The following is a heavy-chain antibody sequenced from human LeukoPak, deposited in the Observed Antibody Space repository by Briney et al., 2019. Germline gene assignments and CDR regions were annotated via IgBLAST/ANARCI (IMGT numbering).Heavy chain of an antibody. V-gene: IGHV1-69*13. Sequence: SVKVSCKASGGTFSSYAISWVRQAPGQGLEWMGGIIPIFGTANYAQKFQGRVMITADESTSTAYMELSSLRSEDTAVYYCAREATDTAMVMYWGQGTLVTVSS. CDR1: GGTFSSYA. D-gene: IGHD5-18*01. J-gene: IGHJ4*02. CDR3: AREATDTAMVMY. CDR2: IIPIFGTA.